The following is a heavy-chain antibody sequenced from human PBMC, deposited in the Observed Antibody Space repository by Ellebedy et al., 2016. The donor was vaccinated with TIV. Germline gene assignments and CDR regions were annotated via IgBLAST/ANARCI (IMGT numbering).Heavy chain of an antibody. D-gene: IGHD1-26*01. CDR2: INHSEST. J-gene: IGHJ4*02. CDR3: ARGRGGSYSIPFDV. Sequence: SETLSLXCAVYGASFSHYYWSWIRLPPGKGLEWIGEINHSESTYYNPSLKSRVSMSVDRSKNQFSLKLNSLSAADTAVYFCARGRGGSYSIPFDVWGQGALVTVSS. CDR1: GASFSHYY. V-gene: IGHV4-34*01.